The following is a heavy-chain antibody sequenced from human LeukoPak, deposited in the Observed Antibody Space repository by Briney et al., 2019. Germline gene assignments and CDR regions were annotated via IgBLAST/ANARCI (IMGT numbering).Heavy chain of an antibody. D-gene: IGHD3-22*01. Sequence: GGSLRLSCAASGFTFSSYAMSWVRQAPGKGLEWVSAISGSGSSTYYADSVKGRFTISRDNSKNTLYLQMNSLRAEDTAVYYCAKGGKYDSSGYYYVSLHYFDYWGQGTLVTVSS. CDR1: GFTFSSYA. CDR3: AKGGKYDSSGYYYVSLHYFDY. CDR2: ISGSGSST. J-gene: IGHJ4*02. V-gene: IGHV3-23*01.